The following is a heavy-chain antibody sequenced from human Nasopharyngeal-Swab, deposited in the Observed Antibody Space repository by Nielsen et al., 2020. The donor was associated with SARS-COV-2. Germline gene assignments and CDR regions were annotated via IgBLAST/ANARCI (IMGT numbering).Heavy chain of an antibody. V-gene: IGHV3-30*03. CDR1: GFTFSSYG. CDR2: ISYDGSNK. Sequence: GESLKISCAASGFTFSSYGMHWVRQAPGKGLEWVAVISYDGSNKYYADSVKGRFTTSRDNSKNTLYLQMNSLRAEDTAVYYCAIETRYCSGGSCSTGGMDVWGQGTTVTVSS. D-gene: IGHD2-15*01. J-gene: IGHJ6*02. CDR3: AIETRYCSGGSCSTGGMDV.